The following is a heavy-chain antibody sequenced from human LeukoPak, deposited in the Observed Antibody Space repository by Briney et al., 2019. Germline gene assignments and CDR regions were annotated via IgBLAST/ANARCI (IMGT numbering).Heavy chain of an antibody. J-gene: IGHJ5*02. V-gene: IGHV3-64*01. D-gene: IGHD2-2*01. Sequence: GGSLRLSCAASGFTFSSYWMSWVRQAPGKGLEYVSAISSNGGSTYYANSVKGRFTISRDNSKNTLYLQMGSLRAEDMAVYYCAREVVVPAAGTWFDPWGQGTLVTVSS. CDR2: ISSNGGST. CDR1: GFTFSSYW. CDR3: AREVVVPAAGTWFDP.